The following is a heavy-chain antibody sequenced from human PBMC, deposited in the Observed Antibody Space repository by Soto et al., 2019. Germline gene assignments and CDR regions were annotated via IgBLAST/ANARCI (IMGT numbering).Heavy chain of an antibody. Sequence: GGSLRLSCAASGFTFDDYAMHWVRQAPGKGLEWVSGISWNSGSIGYADSVKGRFTISRDNAKNSLYLQMNSLRAEDTAVYYCAKDADSSGENWFDPWGQGTLVTVSS. CDR3: AKDADSSGENWFDP. J-gene: IGHJ5*02. CDR2: ISWNSGSI. D-gene: IGHD6-19*01. CDR1: GFTFDDYA. V-gene: IGHV3-9*01.